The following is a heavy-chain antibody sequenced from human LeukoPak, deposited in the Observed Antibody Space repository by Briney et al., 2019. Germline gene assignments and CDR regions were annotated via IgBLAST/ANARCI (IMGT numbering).Heavy chain of an antibody. Sequence: SETLSLTCTVSGGSISSYYWSWIRQPPGKGLEWIGYIYYSGSTNYNPSLKSRVTISVDTSKNQFSLKLSSVTAADTAVYYCARDRVFRRSLEWGPDAFDIWGQGTTVTASS. CDR1: GGSISSYY. J-gene: IGHJ3*02. CDR3: ARDRVFRRSLEWGPDAFDI. V-gene: IGHV4-59*12. CDR2: IYYSGST. D-gene: IGHD3-3*01.